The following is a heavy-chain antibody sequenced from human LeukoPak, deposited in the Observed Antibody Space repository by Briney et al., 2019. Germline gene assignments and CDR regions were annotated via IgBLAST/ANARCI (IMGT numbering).Heavy chain of an antibody. CDR3: ARAYCSGGSCPYWYFDL. Sequence: GGSQRLSCAGSGFNFSMYGMHWVRQAPGQGLEWVSRINSDGSSISYADSVKGRFTISRDNAKNTLYLQMNSLRAEDTAVYYCARAYCSGGSCPYWYFDLWGRSTLATVSS. J-gene: IGHJ2*01. V-gene: IGHV3-74*01. CDR1: GFNFSMYG. D-gene: IGHD2-15*01. CDR2: INSDGSSI.